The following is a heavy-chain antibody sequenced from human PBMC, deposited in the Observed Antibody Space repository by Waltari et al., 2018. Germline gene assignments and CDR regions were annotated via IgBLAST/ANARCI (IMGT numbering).Heavy chain of an antibody. CDR2: INHSGST. CDR1: GGSFSGYY. CDR3: ARGPDSSGYYYYYYMDV. Sequence: QVQLQQWGAGLLKPSETLSLTCAVYGGSFSGYYWRWIRQPPGKGLEWIGEINHSGSTNYNPSLKSRVTISVDTSKNQFSLKLSSVTAADTAVYYCARGPDSSGYYYYYYMDVWGKGTTVTVSS. J-gene: IGHJ6*03. V-gene: IGHV4-34*01. D-gene: IGHD3-22*01.